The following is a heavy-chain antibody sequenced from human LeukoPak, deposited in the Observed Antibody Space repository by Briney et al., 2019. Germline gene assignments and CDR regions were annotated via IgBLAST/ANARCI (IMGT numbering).Heavy chain of an antibody. CDR1: GYTFSGYA. CDR3: ARGGYSYGYYYYYYGMDV. D-gene: IGHD5-18*01. J-gene: IGHJ6*02. V-gene: IGHV1-69*13. Sequence: ASVKVSCKASGYTFSGYAMNWVRQAPGQGLEWMGGIIPIFGTANYAQKFQGRVTITADESTSTAYMELSSLRSEDTAVYYCARGGYSYGYYYYYYGMDVWGQGTTVTVSS. CDR2: IIPIFGTA.